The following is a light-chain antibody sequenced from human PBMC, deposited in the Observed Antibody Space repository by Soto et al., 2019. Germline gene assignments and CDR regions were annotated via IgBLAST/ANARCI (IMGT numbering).Light chain of an antibody. V-gene: IGKV3-20*01. Sequence: EIVLTQSPGTLSLSPGERATLSCRASQSVSSNYLSWYQQKPGQAPRLLIYGASITATGIPDRFSGSGSGTDFTLTISRLEPEDFSVYYCQQYGSSRTFGQGTRLEIK. CDR1: QSVSSNY. CDR2: GAS. J-gene: IGKJ5*01. CDR3: QQYGSSRT.